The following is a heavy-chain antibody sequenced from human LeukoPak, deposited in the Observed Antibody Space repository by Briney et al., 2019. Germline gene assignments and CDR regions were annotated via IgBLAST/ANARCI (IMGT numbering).Heavy chain of an antibody. V-gene: IGHV3-20*04. D-gene: IGHD5-24*01. CDR2: INWNGGST. Sequence: PGGSLRLSCAASGFTFDDYGMSWVRQAPGKGLEWVSGINWNGGSTGYADSVKGRFTISRDNAKNSLYLQMNSLRAEDTAVYYCARGDEIKHAFDIWGQGTMVTVSS. J-gene: IGHJ3*02. CDR1: GFTFDDYG. CDR3: ARGDEIKHAFDI.